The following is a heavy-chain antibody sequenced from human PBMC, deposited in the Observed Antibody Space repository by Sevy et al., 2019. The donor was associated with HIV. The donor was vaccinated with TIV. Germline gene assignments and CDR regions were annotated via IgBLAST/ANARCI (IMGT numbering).Heavy chain of an antibody. V-gene: IGHV3-23*01. CDR3: ARGGILVEGDDRTTPFDF. CDR1: GFTFRTYA. J-gene: IGHJ4*02. Sequence: GGSLRLSCTASGFTFRTYAMSWVRQAPGKGLDWVSGKGLEWVSAISGSDSTYYADSVKGRFTISRDNSKGTLYLQMNNLRAGDTGVYYCARGGILVEGDDRTTPFDFWGQGTLVTVSS. CDR2: ISGSDST. D-gene: IGHD2-15*01.